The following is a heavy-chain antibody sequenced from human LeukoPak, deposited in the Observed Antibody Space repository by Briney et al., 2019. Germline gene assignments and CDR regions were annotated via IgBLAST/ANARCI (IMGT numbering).Heavy chain of an antibody. D-gene: IGHD3-16*01. CDR1: GFPLSTSGVG. Sequence: SGPTLVNPTQTLTLTCTSSGFPLSTSGVGVGWIRQPPGKALEWLALIYWDDEKRYNPSLKSNLTITKDTSKNQVVLTMTNMDPVDTATYYCAHRQLYTLPGIFDIWGQGTLVTVSS. CDR3: AHRQLYTLPGIFDI. CDR2: IYWDDEK. V-gene: IGHV2-5*02. J-gene: IGHJ3*02.